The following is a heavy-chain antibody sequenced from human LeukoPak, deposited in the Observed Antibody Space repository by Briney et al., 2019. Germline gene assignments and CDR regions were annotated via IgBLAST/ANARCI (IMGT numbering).Heavy chain of an antibody. CDR2: ISAYNGNT. CDR1: GYTFTSYG. V-gene: IGHV1-18*01. J-gene: IGHJ5*02. D-gene: IGHD2-2*01. CDR3: ARDLGNIVVVPAAISWFDP. Sequence: ASVKVSCKASGYTFTSYGISWVRQAPGQGLEWMGWISAYNGNTNYAQKLQGRVTMTTDTSTSTAYMELRSLRSDDTAVYYCARDLGNIVVVPAAISWFDPWGQGTLVTVSS.